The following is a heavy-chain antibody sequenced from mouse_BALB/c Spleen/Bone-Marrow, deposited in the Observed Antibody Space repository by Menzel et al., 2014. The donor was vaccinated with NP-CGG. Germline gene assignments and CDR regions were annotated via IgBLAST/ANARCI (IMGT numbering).Heavy chain of an antibody. D-gene: IGHD2-2*01. J-gene: IGHJ4*01. CDR3: AKRDIYYGYDGNAMDY. CDR1: GYTFTTYT. Sequence: VKLVESGAELARPGASVKMSCKASGYTFTTYTMHWVKQRPGQGLEWIGYINPSRGYTNYNQKFKDKATLTADKSSSTAYMQLNSLTSEDSAVYFCAKRDIYYGYDGNAMDYWGQGTSVTVSS. CDR2: INPSRGYT. V-gene: IGHV1-4*01.